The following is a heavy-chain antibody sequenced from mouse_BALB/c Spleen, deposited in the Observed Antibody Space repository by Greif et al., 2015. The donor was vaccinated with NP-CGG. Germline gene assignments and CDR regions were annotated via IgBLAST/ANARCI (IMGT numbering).Heavy chain of an antibody. D-gene: IGHD2-3*01. CDR3: ARYDGYYYYAMDY. CDR1: GFAFSSYD. Sequence: EVHLVESGGGLVKPGGSLKLSCAASGFAFSSYDMSWVRQTPEKRLEWVAYISSGGGSTYYPDTVKGRFTISRDNAKSTLYLQMSSLKSEDTAMYYCARYDGYYYYAMDYWGQGTSVTVSS. CDR2: ISSGGGST. V-gene: IGHV5-12-1*01. J-gene: IGHJ4*01.